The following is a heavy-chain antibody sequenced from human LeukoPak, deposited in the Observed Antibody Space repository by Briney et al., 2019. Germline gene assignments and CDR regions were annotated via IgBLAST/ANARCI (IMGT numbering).Heavy chain of an antibody. CDR3: ARGDPKNYDILTGYYVPHYFDY. V-gene: IGHV1-2*02. J-gene: IGHJ4*02. Sequence: ASVKVSCKASGYTFTGYYMHWVRQAPGQGLEWMGWINPNSGGTNYAQKFQGRVTMTRDTSISTAYMELSSLRSEDTAVYYCARGDPKNYDILTGYYVPHYFDYWGQGTLVTVSS. D-gene: IGHD3-9*01. CDR2: INPNSGGT. CDR1: GYTFTGYY.